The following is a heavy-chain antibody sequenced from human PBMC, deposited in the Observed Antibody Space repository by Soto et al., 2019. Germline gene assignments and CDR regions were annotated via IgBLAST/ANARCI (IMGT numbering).Heavy chain of an antibody. CDR2: IDWDDDK. Sequence: SGPTLVNPTQTLTLTCTFSGFSLSTSGMCVSWIRQPPGKALEWLALIDWDDDKCYSTSLKTRLTISKDTSKNQVVLTMTNMDPVDTATYYCARILVVPAARYYYYYGMDVWGQGTTVTVSS. CDR3: ARILVVPAARYYYYYGMDV. CDR1: GFSLSTSGMC. D-gene: IGHD2-2*01. V-gene: IGHV2-70*01. J-gene: IGHJ6*02.